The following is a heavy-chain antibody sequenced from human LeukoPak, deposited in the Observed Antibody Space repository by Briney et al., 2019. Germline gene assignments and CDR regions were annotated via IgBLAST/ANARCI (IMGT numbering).Heavy chain of an antibody. Sequence: GGSLRLSCAASGFTFSSFDMHWVRQATGKGLEWVSAIDAAGDTYYPGSVKGRFTISRENAKNSLYLQMNSLRAGDTAVYYCVRVDNSAYSDWGQGTLVTVSS. V-gene: IGHV3-13*04. D-gene: IGHD3-22*01. CDR1: GFTFSSFD. J-gene: IGHJ4*02. CDR2: IDAAGDT. CDR3: VRVDNSAYSD.